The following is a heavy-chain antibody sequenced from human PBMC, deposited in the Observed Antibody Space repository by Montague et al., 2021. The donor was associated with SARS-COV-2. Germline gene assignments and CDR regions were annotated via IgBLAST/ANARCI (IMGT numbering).Heavy chain of an antibody. CDR1: SDSFSSSDW. D-gene: IGHD6-19*01. J-gene: IGHJ4*02. Sequence: SETLSLTSTVSSDSFSSSDWWSWVRQPPGKGLDWIGEISHGGTTXYKSSLKSRVTMSIDKSKNQFSLKLTSVTAADTAVYYCAREAKAVSGRLNSWGQGTLVTVSS. V-gene: IGHV4-4*02. CDR2: ISHGGTT. CDR3: AREAKAVSGRLNS.